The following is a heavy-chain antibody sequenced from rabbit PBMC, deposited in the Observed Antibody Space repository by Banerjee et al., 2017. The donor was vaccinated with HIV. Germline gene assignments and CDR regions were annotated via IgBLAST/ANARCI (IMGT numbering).Heavy chain of an antibody. J-gene: IGHJ4*01. V-gene: IGHV1S40*01. CDR2: IKFGSSST. CDR3: TKGAL. CDR1: GFSFSGSYY. Sequence: QSLEESGGDLVKPEGSLTLTCTASGFSFSGSYYMCWVRQAPGKGLELIGCIKFGSSSTWYASWANGRFTISKTSSTTVTLQMTSLTAADTATYFCTKGALWGPGTLVTVS.